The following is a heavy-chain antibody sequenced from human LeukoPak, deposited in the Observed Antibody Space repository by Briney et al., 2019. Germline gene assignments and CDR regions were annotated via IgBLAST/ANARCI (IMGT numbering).Heavy chain of an antibody. CDR3: AKKMNDY. V-gene: IGHV3-30*18. Sequence: GGSLRLSCGASGFTFSSYSLNWVRQAPGKGLEWVAVISYDGSNKYYADSVKGRFTISRDNSKNTLYLQMNSLRAEDTAVYYCAKKMNDYWGQGTLVTVSS. CDR2: ISYDGSNK. J-gene: IGHJ4*02. CDR1: GFTFSSYS.